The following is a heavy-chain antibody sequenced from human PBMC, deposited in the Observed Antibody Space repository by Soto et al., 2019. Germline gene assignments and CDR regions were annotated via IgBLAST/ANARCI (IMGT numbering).Heavy chain of an antibody. D-gene: IGHD3-3*01. V-gene: IGHV3-73*01. CDR3: SRQASDFWSGKPQYYMDV. CDR2: IRSKGNNYAT. CDR1: GFTFSGSA. Sequence: EVQLVESGGGLVQPGGSLNLSCAASGFTFSGSAMHWVRQASGKGLEWVGGIRSKGNNYATAYGASLKGRFTISRDDSKNTAYLQMNSLNTEDTAVYYCSRQASDFWSGKPQYYMDVWGKGTTVTVSS. J-gene: IGHJ6*03.